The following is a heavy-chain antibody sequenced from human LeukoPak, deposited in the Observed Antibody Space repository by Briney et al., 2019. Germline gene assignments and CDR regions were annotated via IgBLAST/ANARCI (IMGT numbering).Heavy chain of an antibody. CDR1: GGSISSSSYY. D-gene: IGHD2-21*02. J-gene: IGHJ4*02. CDR2: IYYSGST. CDR3: ARAYYCGGDCYQFDY. Sequence: SETLSLTCTVSGGSISSSSYYWSWIRQPPGKGLEWIGYIYYSGSTNYNPSLKSRVTISVDTSKNQFSLKLSSVTAADTAVYYCARAYYCGGDCYQFDYWGQGTLVTVSS. V-gene: IGHV4-61*01.